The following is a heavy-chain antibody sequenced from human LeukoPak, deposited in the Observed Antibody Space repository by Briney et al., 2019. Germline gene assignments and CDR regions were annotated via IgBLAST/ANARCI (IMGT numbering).Heavy chain of an antibody. CDR2: IYYSGST. CDR3: ASQLDYDYVWGSYRHHFDY. D-gene: IGHD3-16*02. V-gene: IGHV4-59*05. CDR1: GGSISSYY. J-gene: IGHJ4*02. Sequence: SETLSLTCTVSGGSISSYYWNWIRQPPGKGLEWIGSIYYSGSTYYNPSLKSRVTISVDTSKNQFSLKLSSVTAADTAVYYCASQLDYDYVWGSYRHHFDYWGQGTLVTVSS.